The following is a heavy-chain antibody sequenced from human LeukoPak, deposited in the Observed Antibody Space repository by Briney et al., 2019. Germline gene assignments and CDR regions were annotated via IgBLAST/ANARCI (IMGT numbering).Heavy chain of an antibody. CDR1: GFTFGDYA. J-gene: IGHJ6*03. Sequence: PGGSLRLSCTASGFTFGDYAMSWVRQAPGKGLEWVGFIRSKAYGGTTEYAASVKGRFTISRDDSKSIAYLQMNSLKTEDTAVYYCTREAVAALLVGYYYYYMDVWGKGTTVTISS. CDR3: TREAVAALLVGYYYYYMDV. V-gene: IGHV3-49*04. D-gene: IGHD6-19*01. CDR2: IRSKAYGGTT.